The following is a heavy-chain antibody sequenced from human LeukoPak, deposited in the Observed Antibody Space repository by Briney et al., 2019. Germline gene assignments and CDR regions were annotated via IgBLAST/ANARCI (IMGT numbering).Heavy chain of an antibody. J-gene: IGHJ4*02. Sequence: PGRSLRLSCAASGFTFSSFALHWVRQAPGKGLEWVSVISFDGSNKYYADSVKGRFTISRDNSKNTLYLQMNSLRAEDTAVYYCARDRGSGLDYWGQGTLVTVSS. V-gene: IGHV3-30*14. CDR3: ARDRGSGLDY. CDR2: ISFDGSNK. CDR1: GFTFSSFA. D-gene: IGHD3-10*01.